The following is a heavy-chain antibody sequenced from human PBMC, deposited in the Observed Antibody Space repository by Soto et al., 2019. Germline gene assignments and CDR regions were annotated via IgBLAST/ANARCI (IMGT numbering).Heavy chain of an antibody. CDR3: ARARTTVVTIDYYYYYGMDV. CDR1: GGTFSSYA. CDR2: IIPIFGTA. D-gene: IGHD4-17*01. V-gene: IGHV1-69*01. Sequence: QVQLVQSGAEVKKPGSSVKVSCKASGGTFSSYAISWVRQAPGQGHEWMGGIIPIFGTANYAQKFQGRVTITADESTSTAYMELSSLRSEDTAVYYCARARTTVVTIDYYYYYGMDVWGQGTTVTVSS. J-gene: IGHJ6*02.